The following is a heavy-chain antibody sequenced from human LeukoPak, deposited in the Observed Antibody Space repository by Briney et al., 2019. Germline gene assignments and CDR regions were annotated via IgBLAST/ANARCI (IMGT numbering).Heavy chain of an antibody. CDR3: AKDLVVPAAMYKTYYYYYGMDV. J-gene: IGHJ6*02. Sequence: GGSLRLSCAASGFTFSSYAMSWVRQAPGKGLEWVTLIRSDVTSKYYADSVKGRFTISRDNSKNTLYLQMNSLRAEDTAVYYCAKDLVVPAAMYKTYYYYYGMDVWGQGTTVTVSS. D-gene: IGHD2-2*01. CDR1: GFTFSSYA. CDR2: IRSDVTSK. V-gene: IGHV3-30*02.